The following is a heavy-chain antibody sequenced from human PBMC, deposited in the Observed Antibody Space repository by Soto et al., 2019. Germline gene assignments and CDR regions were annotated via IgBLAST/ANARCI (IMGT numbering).Heavy chain of an antibody. Sequence: QVQLVQSGAGVKEPGSSVKVSCKATCDLFTSYAVNWVRQAPGQGLEWMGRISPLFSTTNYEEKFQGRVKIGTDELTPIVYLEVSNLASEYKAMYYCASSSSVAAAGYFKYWGQGTLVTVSP. CDR3: ASSSSVAAAGYFKY. J-gene: IGHJ4*02. D-gene: IGHD6-13*01. CDR2: ISPLFSTT. V-gene: IGHV1-69*01. CDR1: CDLFTSYA.